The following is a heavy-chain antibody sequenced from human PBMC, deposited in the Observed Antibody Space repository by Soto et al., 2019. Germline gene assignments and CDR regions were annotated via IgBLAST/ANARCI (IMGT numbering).Heavy chain of an antibody. CDR2: INPHSRGT. V-gene: IGHV1-2*02. CDR1: GYTFTDYF. CDR3: ARVTLKAGNWFDP. J-gene: IGHJ5*02. Sequence: QVQLVQSGAEVKKPGASVKISCKASGYTFTDYFIHWVRQAPGQGFEWMGWINPHSRGTNYAQKFQGRVTRTRDTSNSTSYMELRGLRSDDTAVYYCARVTLKAGNWFDPWGQGTLVTVSS.